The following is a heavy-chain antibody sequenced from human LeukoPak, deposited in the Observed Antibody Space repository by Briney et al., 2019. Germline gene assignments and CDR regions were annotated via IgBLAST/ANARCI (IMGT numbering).Heavy chain of an antibody. CDR2: ISGSGGSR. J-gene: IGHJ6*03. D-gene: IGHD5-12*01. CDR1: GFTFSNYA. CDR3: AKAPVATIYFYYMDV. V-gene: IGHV3-23*01. Sequence: GGSLRLSCAASGFTFSNYAMSWVRPAPGQGLEWVSAISGSGGSRYYADSVKGRFTISRDNSKNTLYLQMNSLRAEDTAVYYCAKAPVATIYFYYMDVWGKGTTVTVSS.